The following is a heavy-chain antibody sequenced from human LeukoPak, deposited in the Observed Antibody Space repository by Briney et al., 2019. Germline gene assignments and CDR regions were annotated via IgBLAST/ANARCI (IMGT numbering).Heavy chain of an antibody. CDR2: IHPNDYTT. D-gene: IGHD3-10*01. J-gene: IGHJ4*02. CDR1: GYAITSYY. V-gene: IGHV1-46*01. Sequence: GASVKVSCKASGYAITSYYMHWVRQAPGQGLEWMGTIHPNDYTTTYAQRFQGRVTMTRDASTSTVYMDLSSLRSEDTAVYYCAREAFAAGKNFDYWGQGTLVTVSS. CDR3: AREAFAAGKNFDY.